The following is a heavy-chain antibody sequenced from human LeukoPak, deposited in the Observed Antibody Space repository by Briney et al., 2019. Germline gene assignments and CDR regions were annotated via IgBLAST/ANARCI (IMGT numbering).Heavy chain of an antibody. CDR3: AKDRNWNPSAFDY. CDR2: ISYDGSNK. D-gene: IGHD1-1*01. V-gene: IGHV3-30*18. CDR1: GFTFSSSG. J-gene: IGHJ4*02. Sequence: PGGSLRLSCAASGFTFSSSGMHWVRQAPGKGLEWVAVISYDGSNKYYADSVKGRFTFSRDNSKNTLYLQMNSLRAEDTAVYYCAKDRNWNPSAFDYWGQGTLVTVSS.